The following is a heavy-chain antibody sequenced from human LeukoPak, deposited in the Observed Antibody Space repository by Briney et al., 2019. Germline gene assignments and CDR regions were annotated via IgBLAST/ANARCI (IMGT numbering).Heavy chain of an antibody. V-gene: IGHV1-8*01. D-gene: IGHD3-10*01. J-gene: IGHJ5*02. Sequence: GASVKVSCKASEYTFTSYDINWVRQANGKGLEWMGRMNPNSGNTGYAQKFQGRFTMTRNTSISTAYMELSSLRSEDTAVYSCARGRMVRGVTWWFDPWGQGTLVTVSS. CDR3: ARGRMVRGVTWWFDP. CDR1: EYTFTSYD. CDR2: MNPNSGNT.